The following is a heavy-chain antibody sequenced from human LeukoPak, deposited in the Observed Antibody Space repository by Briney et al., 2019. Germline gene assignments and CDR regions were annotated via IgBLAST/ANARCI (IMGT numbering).Heavy chain of an antibody. Sequence: PSETLSLTCAVYGGSFSGYYWSWIRQPPGKGLEWIGEINHSGSTNYNPSLKSRVTISVDTSKNQFSLKLSSVTAADTAVYYCARGIWFGELFTFDYWGQGTLVTVSS. D-gene: IGHD3-10*01. CDR2: INHSGST. CDR3: ARGIWFGELFTFDY. CDR1: GGSFSGYY. V-gene: IGHV4-34*01. J-gene: IGHJ4*02.